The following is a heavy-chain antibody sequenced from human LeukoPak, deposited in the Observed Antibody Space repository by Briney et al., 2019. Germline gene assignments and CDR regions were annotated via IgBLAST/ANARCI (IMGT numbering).Heavy chain of an antibody. CDR2: ISSSSSYI. Sequence: PGGSLRLSCAASGFTFSSYSMNWVRQAPGKGLEWVSSISSSSSYIYYADSVKGRFTISRDNAKNSLYLQMNSLRAEDTAVYYCARRVVVVAARALDYWGQGTLVTVSS. CDR1: GFTFSSYS. J-gene: IGHJ4*02. V-gene: IGHV3-21*01. D-gene: IGHD2-15*01. CDR3: ARRVVVVAARALDY.